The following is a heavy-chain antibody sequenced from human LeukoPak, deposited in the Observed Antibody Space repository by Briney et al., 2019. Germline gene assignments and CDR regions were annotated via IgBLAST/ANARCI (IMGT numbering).Heavy chain of an antibody. CDR2: INPNSGGT. CDR3: AGDYYDSSGYYYARVE. V-gene: IGHV1-2*06. J-gene: IGHJ4*02. D-gene: IGHD3-22*01. CDR1: GYTFTGYY. Sequence: GASVKVSCKASGYTFTGYYMHWVRQAPGQGLEWMGRINPNSGGTNYAQKFQGRVTMTRDTSISTAYMELSRLRSDDTAVYYCAGDYYDSSGYYYARVEWGQGTLVTVSS.